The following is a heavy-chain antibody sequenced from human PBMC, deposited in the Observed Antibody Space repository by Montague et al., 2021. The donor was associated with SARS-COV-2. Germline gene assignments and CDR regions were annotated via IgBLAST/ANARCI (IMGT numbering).Heavy chain of an antibody. CDR3: TRTTADSALASTF. J-gene: IGHJ4*02. CDR1: GDSISRSTNH. V-gene: IGHV4-39*01. Sequence: SETLSLTCSVSGDSISRSTNHWGWIRQPPGKGLEWIASIHYSGSTYHNPPLKSRVTMSVDTSKNQFSLKLSSVTAADTAVYYCTRTTADSALASTFWGQGTLVTVSS. D-gene: IGHD6-19*01. CDR2: IHYSGST.